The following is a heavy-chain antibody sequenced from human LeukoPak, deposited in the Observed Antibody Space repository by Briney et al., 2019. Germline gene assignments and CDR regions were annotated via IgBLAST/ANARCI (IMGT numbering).Heavy chain of an antibody. CDR2: VTGTGGNT. CDR3: AKVHGSGSYRFDF. J-gene: IGHJ4*02. Sequence: GGSLRLSCEGSGFTFDSYAMSWVRQSPGKGLEWVSAVTGTGGNTYHADSVKDRFTISRDNSKNTVYLQMNSQRAEDTAIYYCAKVHGSGSYRFDFWGQGTLVTVSS. CDR1: GFTFDSYA. V-gene: IGHV3-23*01. D-gene: IGHD3-10*01.